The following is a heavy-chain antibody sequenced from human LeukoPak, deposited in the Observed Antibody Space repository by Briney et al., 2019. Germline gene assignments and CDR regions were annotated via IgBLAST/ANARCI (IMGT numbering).Heavy chain of an antibody. CDR3: GRGQLGFIFGGGGGIDY. V-gene: IGHV3-48*04. D-gene: IGHD3-16*01. CDR2: ISSSGSTI. J-gene: IGHJ4*02. CDR1: EFTFSSYS. Sequence: PGGSLRLSCAASEFTFSSYSMNWVRQAPGKGLEWVSYISSSGSTIYYADSVKGRFTISRDNAKNSLYLQMNSLRAEDTAVYYCGRGQLGFIFGGGGGIDYWGQGTLVTVSS.